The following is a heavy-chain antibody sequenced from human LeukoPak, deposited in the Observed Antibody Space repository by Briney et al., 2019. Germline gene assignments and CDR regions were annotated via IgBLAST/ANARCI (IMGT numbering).Heavy chain of an antibody. D-gene: IGHD2-15*01. V-gene: IGHV3-33*01. J-gene: IGHJ4*02. CDR2: IWYDGSNK. CDR3: ARSRYCSGGSCYLPFDY. CDR1: GFTFSSYG. Sequence: GGSLRLSCAASGFTFSSYGMHWVRQAPGKGLEWVAVIWYDGSNKYYADSVKGRFTISRDNSKNTLYLQMNSLRAEDTAVYYCARSRYCSGGSCYLPFDYWGQGTLVTVSS.